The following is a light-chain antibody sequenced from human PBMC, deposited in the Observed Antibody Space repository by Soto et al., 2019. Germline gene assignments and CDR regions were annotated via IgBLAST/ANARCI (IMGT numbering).Light chain of an antibody. J-gene: IGKJ1*01. CDR1: ETVATN. CDR2: GAS. Sequence: EVVMTQSPATLSVSPGERATLSCRASETVATNLAWYQQKPGQAPRLLIYGASSRATGIPDRFSGSGSGTDFTLTISSLQPDDFATYYCQQYSDSSGAFGQGTKVDIK. CDR3: QQYSDSSGA. V-gene: IGKV3D-15*01.